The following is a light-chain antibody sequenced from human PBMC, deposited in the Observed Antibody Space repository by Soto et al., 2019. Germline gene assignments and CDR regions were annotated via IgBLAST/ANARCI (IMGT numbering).Light chain of an antibody. V-gene: IGKV1-17*01. J-gene: IGKJ1*01. Sequence: DIQLTQSQSSLSASVRTRVTITCRARQGIRNALGWYHQKPGKAPQSLIYAASSLESGVPPRFSASGSAGEITLNIASLPPEDLATYDWVQHNSCPWTFGQGTKVEIK. CDR2: AAS. CDR1: QGIRNA. CDR3: VQHNSCPWT.